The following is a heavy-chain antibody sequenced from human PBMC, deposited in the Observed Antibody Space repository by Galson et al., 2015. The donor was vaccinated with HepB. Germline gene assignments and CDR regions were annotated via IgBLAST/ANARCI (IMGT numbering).Heavy chain of an antibody. Sequence: SLRLSCAASGFTFSSYAMSWVRQAPGKGLEWVAVISYDETNKYYADSVKGRFTISRDNSKSTLFLQMNSLRAEDTAVYFCARAGGHDYGDQTFDYWGQGSLVTVSS. J-gene: IGHJ4*02. D-gene: IGHD4-17*01. CDR3: ARAGGHDYGDQTFDY. CDR2: ISYDETNK. CDR1: GFTFSSYA. V-gene: IGHV3-30-3*01.